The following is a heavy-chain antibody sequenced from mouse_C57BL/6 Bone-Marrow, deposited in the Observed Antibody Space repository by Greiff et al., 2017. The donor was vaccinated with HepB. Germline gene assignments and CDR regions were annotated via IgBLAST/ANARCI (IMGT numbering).Heavy chain of an antibody. J-gene: IGHJ4*01. D-gene: IGHD2-4*01. CDR3: ARGGRTGDYPFYAMDY. V-gene: IGHV1-66*01. CDR1: GYSFTSYY. Sequence: QVQLQQSGPELVKPGASVKISCKASGYSFTSYYIHWVKQRPGQGLEWIGWIYPGSGNTKYNEKFKGKATLTADTSSSTAYMQLSSLTSEDSAVYYCARGGRTGDYPFYAMDYWGQGTSVTVSS. CDR2: IYPGSGNT.